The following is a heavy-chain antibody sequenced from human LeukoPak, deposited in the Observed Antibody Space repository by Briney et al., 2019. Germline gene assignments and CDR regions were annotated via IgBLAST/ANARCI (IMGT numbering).Heavy chain of an antibody. J-gene: IGHJ6*02. Sequence: ASVKVSCKASGGTFSSYAISWVRQAPGQGLEWMGGIIPIFGTANYAQKFQGRVTITADESTSTAYMELSSLRSEDTAVYYCASHSSGWFLNGMDVWGQGTTVTVSS. D-gene: IGHD6-19*01. CDR3: ASHSSGWFLNGMDV. CDR2: IIPIFGTA. CDR1: GGTFSSYA. V-gene: IGHV1-69*13.